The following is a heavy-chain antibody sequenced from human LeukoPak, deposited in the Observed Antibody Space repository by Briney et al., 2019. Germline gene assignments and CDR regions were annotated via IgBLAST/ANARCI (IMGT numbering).Heavy chain of an antibody. CDR3: ARGSRIVVVTPLAFDI. CDR2: ISSSSSYI. J-gene: IGHJ3*02. V-gene: IGHV3-21*01. D-gene: IGHD2-21*02. Sequence: PGGSLRLSCAASGFTFSSYSMNWVRKAPGKGLEWVSSISSSSSYIYYADSVKGRFTISRDNAKNSLYLQMNSLRAEDTAVYYCARGSRIVVVTPLAFDIWGQGTMVTVSS. CDR1: GFTFSSYS.